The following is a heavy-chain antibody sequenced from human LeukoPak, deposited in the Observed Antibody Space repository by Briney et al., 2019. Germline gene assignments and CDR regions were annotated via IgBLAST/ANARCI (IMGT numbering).Heavy chain of an antibody. D-gene: IGHD6-19*01. J-gene: IGHJ5*02. CDR2: FDPEDGET. V-gene: IGHV1-24*01. CDR3: ATVAPSSGWYWFDP. CDR1: GYTLTELS. Sequence: ASVKVSCMVSGYTLTELSMHWVRQAPGKGLEWMGGFDPEDGETIYAQKFQGRVTMTEDTSTDTAYMELSSLRSEDTAVYYCATVAPSSGWYWFDPWGQGTLVTVSS.